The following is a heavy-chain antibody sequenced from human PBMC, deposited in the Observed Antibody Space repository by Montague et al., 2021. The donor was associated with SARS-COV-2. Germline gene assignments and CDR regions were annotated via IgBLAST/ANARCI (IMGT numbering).Heavy chain of an antibody. CDR1: GFAFTSYE. J-gene: IGHJ6*02. CDR3: AREWEVTSISYHYGLDV. D-gene: IGHD2-21*02. Sequence: SLSLSCAASGFAFTSYEMHWARQAPGKGLEWISYISTDGSDISYTDAVKGRFTISRDNAKNSLYLEMSSLRVEDTALYYCAREWEVTSISYHYGLDVWGPGTTVTVSS. V-gene: IGHV3-48*03. CDR2: ISTDGSDI.